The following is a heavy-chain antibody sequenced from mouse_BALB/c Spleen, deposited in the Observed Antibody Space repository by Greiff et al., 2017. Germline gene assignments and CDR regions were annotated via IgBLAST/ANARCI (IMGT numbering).Heavy chain of an antibody. Sequence: VQLKESGPGLVKPSQSLSLTCTVTGYSITSDYAWNWIRQFPGNKLEWMGYISYSGSTSYNPYLKSRISITRDTSKNQFFLQLNSVTTEDTATYYCARGGRYDAFDYWGQGTTLTVSS. CDR3: ARGGRYDAFDY. D-gene: IGHD2-14*01. CDR2: ISYSGST. J-gene: IGHJ2*01. CDR1: GYSITSDYA. V-gene: IGHV3-2*02.